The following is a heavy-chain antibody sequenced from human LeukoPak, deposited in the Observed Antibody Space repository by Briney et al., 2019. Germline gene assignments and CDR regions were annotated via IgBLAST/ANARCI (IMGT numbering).Heavy chain of an antibody. D-gene: IGHD6-13*01. CDR3: AGTMIAAAGIPYFDY. V-gene: IGHV4-39*01. CDR1: GGSISSSSYY. J-gene: IGHJ4*02. Sequence: SETLSLTCTVSGGSISSSSYYWGWIRQPPGKGLEWIGSIYYSGSTCYNPSLKSRVTISVDTSKNQFSLKLSSVTAADTAVYYCAGTMIAAAGIPYFDYWGQGTLVTVSS. CDR2: IYYSGST.